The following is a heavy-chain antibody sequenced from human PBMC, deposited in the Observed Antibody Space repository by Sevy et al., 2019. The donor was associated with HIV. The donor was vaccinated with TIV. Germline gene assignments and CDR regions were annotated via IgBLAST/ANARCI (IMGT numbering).Heavy chain of an antibody. CDR2: IKQDGSEK. J-gene: IGHJ4*02. CDR3: ARDRCSGGSCYSYYFDY. Sequence: GGSLRLSCAASGFTFNRYWMSWVRQAPGKGLEWVANIKQDGSEKYYVDSVKGRFTISRDNAKNSLYLQMNGLRAEDTAVYYCARDRCSGGSCYSYYFDYWGQGTLVTVSS. V-gene: IGHV3-7*03. CDR1: GFTFNRYW. D-gene: IGHD2-15*01.